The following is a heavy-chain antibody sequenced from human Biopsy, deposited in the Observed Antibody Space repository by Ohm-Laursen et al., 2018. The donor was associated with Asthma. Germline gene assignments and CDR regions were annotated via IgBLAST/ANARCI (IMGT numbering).Heavy chain of an antibody. J-gene: IGHJ4*02. D-gene: IGHD3-22*01. CDR2: ISHSGST. CDR1: YGSITSGGY. Sequence: PSQTLSLTWTVSYGSITSGGYWTWIRQPPGKGLEWIGYISHSGSTYYNPSLKSRVSISIDTSKNQFSLKLSSVTAADTAVYYCARAQDYYDSRGYYRSFDYWGQGTLVTVSS. CDR3: ARAQDYYDSRGYYRSFDY. V-gene: IGHV4-31*02.